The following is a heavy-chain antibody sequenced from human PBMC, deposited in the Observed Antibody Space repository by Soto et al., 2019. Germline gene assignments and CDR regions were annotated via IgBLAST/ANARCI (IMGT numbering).Heavy chain of an antibody. CDR3: VHRHYYDSGGYYHDAFDI. CDR2: IYWDDDK. D-gene: IGHD3-22*01. V-gene: IGHV2-5*02. J-gene: IGHJ3*02. Sequence: SGPTLVNPTQTLTLTCTFSGFSLSTSGVGVGWKRQPPGKALEWLAFIYWDDDKRYSPSLKSRLTITKDTSKNQVVLTLTNMDPVDTATYYCVHRHYYDSGGYYHDAFDIWGQGTMVTVSS. CDR1: GFSLSTSGVG.